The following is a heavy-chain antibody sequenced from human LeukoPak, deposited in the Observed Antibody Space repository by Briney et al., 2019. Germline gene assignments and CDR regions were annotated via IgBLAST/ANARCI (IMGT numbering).Heavy chain of an antibody. J-gene: IGHJ4*02. CDR2: ISSSGSTI. D-gene: IGHD3-22*01. V-gene: IGHV3-48*04. CDR3: AKDTFGTYDSTGYPDY. Sequence: GGSLRLSCAASGFTFSTYGMNWVRQAPGKGLEWVSYISSSGSTIYYADSVKGRFTISRDNAKNSLYRQMNSLRAEDTAVYYCAKDTFGTYDSTGYPDYWGQGTLVTVSS. CDR1: GFTFSTYG.